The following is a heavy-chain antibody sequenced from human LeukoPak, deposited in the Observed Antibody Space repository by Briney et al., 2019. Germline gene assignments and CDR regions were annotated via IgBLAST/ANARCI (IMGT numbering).Heavy chain of an antibody. Sequence: PSQTLSLTCTASGGSISSGSYYWSWIRQPAGKGLEWIVRIYTSGSTNYNPSLKSRVTISVDTSKNQFSLKLSSVTAADTAVYYCARGTTMIVVVGPHDAFDIWGQGTMVTVSS. CDR1: GGSISSGSYY. D-gene: IGHD3-22*01. V-gene: IGHV4-61*02. CDR2: IYTSGST. CDR3: ARGTTMIVVVGPHDAFDI. J-gene: IGHJ3*02.